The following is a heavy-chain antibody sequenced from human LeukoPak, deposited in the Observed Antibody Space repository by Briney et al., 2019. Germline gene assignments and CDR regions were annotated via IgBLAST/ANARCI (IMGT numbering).Heavy chain of an antibody. D-gene: IGHD2-2*02. CDR2: MNPYSGNT. Sequence: ASVKVSCKASGYTFTSYDINWVRQATGQGLEWMGWMNPYSGNTGYAQKFQGRVTMTRNTSISTAYMELSSLRSEDTAVYYCARGPYCSSTSCYTGPLRPWGQGTLVTVSS. V-gene: IGHV1-8*01. CDR1: GYTFTSYD. CDR3: ARGPYCSSTSCYTGPLRP. J-gene: IGHJ5*02.